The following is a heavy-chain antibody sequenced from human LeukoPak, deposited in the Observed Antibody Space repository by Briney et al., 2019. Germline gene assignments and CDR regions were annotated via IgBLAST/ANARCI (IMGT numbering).Heavy chain of an antibody. J-gene: IGHJ4*02. CDR1: GFTFSSYA. CDR3: AKVYGSGTGNDY. V-gene: IGHV3-23*01. CDR2: ISGSGGST. Sequence: GGSLRLSCAASGFTFSSYAMSWVRQAPGKGLEWVSAISGSGGSTYYADSVKGRFTISRDNSKNTLYLQMNSLGAEDTAVYYCAKVYGSGTGNDYWGQGTLVTVSS. D-gene: IGHD3-10*01.